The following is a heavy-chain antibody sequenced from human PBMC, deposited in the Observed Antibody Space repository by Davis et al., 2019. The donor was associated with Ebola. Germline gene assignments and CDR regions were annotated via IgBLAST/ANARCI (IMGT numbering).Heavy chain of an antibody. CDR1: VFRFTSYL. V-gene: IGHV5-51*01. CDR2: IYPGDSET. Sequence: GESLKISCMGSVFRFTSYLIAWVRQMPGKGLECMGIIYPGDSETRYSPSFQGQVTISADKSITTAYLQWSSLKASDTAMYYCARLRSITRLTSFYYWGQGTLVTVSS. D-gene: IGHD3-10*01. CDR3: ARLRSITRLTSFYY. J-gene: IGHJ4*02.